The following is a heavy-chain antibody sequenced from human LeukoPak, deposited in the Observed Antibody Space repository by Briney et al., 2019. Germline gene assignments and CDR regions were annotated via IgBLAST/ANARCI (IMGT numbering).Heavy chain of an antibody. CDR3: ARGPYGAVAPHQH. Sequence: PGGSLRLSCAASGFTFSSYEMNWVRQAPGKGLEWVSYISSSGSTVYYADSVKGRFTISRDNAKNSLYLQMNSLRAEDTAVYYCARGPYGAVAPHQHWGQGTLVTVSS. CDR1: GFTFSSYE. CDR2: ISSSGSTV. V-gene: IGHV3-48*03. J-gene: IGHJ1*01. D-gene: IGHD6-19*01.